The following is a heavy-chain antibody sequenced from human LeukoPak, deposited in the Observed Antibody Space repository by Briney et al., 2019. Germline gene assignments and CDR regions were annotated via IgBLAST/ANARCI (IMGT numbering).Heavy chain of an antibody. Sequence: SETLSLTCAAYGGSFSGYCWSWIRQPPGKGLEWIGEINHSGSTNYNPSLKSRVTISVDTSKNQFSLKLSSVTAADTAVYYCARVPYSSSWYEKFDYWGQGTLVTVSS. D-gene: IGHD6-13*01. CDR1: GGSFSGYC. J-gene: IGHJ4*02. CDR3: ARVPYSSSWYEKFDY. CDR2: INHSGST. V-gene: IGHV4-34*01.